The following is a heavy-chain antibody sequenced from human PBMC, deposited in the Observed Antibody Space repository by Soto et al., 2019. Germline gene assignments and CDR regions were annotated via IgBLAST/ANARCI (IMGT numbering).Heavy chain of an antibody. J-gene: IGHJ4*02. CDR2: FDPEDGET. V-gene: IGHV1-24*01. D-gene: IGHD3-10*01. Sequence: GASVKVSCKVSGYTLTELSMHWVRQAPGKGLEWMGGFDPEDGETIYAQKFQGRVTMTEDTSTDTAYMELSSLRAEDTAVYYCANDPTMVRGAPYYFDYWGQGTLVTVSS. CDR1: GYTLTELS. CDR3: ANDPTMVRGAPYYFDY.